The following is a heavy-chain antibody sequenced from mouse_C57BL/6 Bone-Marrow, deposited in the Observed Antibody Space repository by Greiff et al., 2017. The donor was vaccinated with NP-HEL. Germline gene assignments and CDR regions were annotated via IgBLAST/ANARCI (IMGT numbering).Heavy chain of an antibody. V-gene: IGHV1-19*01. CDR2: INPYNGGT. Sequence: VQLKQSGPVLVKPGASVKMSCKASGYTFTDYYMNWVKQSHGKSLEWIGVINPYNGGTSYNQKFKGKATLTVDKSSSTAYMELNSLTSEDSAVYYCAYGNTRFAYWGKGTLVTVSA. CDR3: AYGNTRFAY. J-gene: IGHJ3*01. D-gene: IGHD2-1*01. CDR1: GYTFTDYY.